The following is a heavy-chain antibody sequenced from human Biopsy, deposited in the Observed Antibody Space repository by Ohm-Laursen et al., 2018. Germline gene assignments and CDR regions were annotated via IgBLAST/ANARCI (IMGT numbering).Heavy chain of an antibody. CDR1: GFTFSDYY. Sequence: GSLRLPCSASGFTFSDYYMSWVRQAPGKGLEWVSYISGTGGSLDYADSVKGRFTISRDNAKNSLYLQINSLRAEDTTVYYCARDLSFGTVSDYWGQGTLVTVSS. J-gene: IGHJ4*02. CDR2: ISGTGGSL. CDR3: ARDLSFGTVSDY. D-gene: IGHD1/OR15-1a*01. V-gene: IGHV3-11*01.